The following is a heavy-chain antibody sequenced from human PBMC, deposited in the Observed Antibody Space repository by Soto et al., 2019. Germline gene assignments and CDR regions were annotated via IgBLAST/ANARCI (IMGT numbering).Heavy chain of an antibody. V-gene: IGHV3-30-3*01. CDR3: ARVLGQWLVRFGMDV. CDR2: ISYDGSNK. Sequence: GGSLRLSCAASGFTFSSYAMHWVRQAPGKGLEWVAVISYDGSNKYYADSVKGRFTISRDNSKNTLYLQMNSLRAEDTAVYYCARVLGQWLVRFGMDVWGQGNTVTVSS. D-gene: IGHD6-19*01. CDR1: GFTFSSYA. J-gene: IGHJ6*02.